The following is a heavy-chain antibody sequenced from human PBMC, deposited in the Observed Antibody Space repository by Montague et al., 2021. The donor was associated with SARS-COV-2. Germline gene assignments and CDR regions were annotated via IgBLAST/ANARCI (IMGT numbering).Heavy chain of an antibody. CDR3: VRDGGLRFSGGAMDV. J-gene: IGHJ6*02. Sequence: TLSLTCNVSGGSMISGGYYWSWIRQPPGKGLEWIGYVYSGGTTYYTPSLKSRVTISEDMSKNQFSLRLTSVTAADTAVYYCVRDGGLRFSGGAMDVWGQGTTVTVSS. CDR1: GGSMISGGYY. V-gene: IGHV4-31*03. D-gene: IGHD3-3*01. CDR2: VYSGGTT.